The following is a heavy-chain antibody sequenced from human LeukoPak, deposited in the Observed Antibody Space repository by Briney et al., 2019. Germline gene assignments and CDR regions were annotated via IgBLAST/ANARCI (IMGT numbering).Heavy chain of an antibody. V-gene: IGHV3-21*01. CDR2: ISTSRSYI. CDR1: GFTFRSHS. CDR3: ARSGYSSTWYLQNFELDY. J-gene: IGHJ4*02. Sequence: GGSLRLSCAASGFTFRSHSMNWVRQDQGKGLEWGSSISTSRSYIYYAHPVKDRFTISTDNAKNSLYLQMISLRAEDTPVYFCARSGYSSTWYLQNFELDYWGQGTLVTVSS. D-gene: IGHD2-2*01.